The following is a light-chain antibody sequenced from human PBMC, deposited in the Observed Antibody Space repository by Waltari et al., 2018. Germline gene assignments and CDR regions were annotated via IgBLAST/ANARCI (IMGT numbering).Light chain of an antibody. CDR2: GAS. V-gene: IGKV3-20*01. J-gene: IGKJ2*01. Sequence: ETVLTQSPGTLSLSQGERATPSCRASERVSSNFLAWYRQKPGQAPRLLIYGASSRATGIPDRFSGSGSGTDFTLTISRLEPEDFAVYYCQQYGSSPKTFGQGTKLEIK. CDR3: QQYGSSPKT. CDR1: ERVSSNF.